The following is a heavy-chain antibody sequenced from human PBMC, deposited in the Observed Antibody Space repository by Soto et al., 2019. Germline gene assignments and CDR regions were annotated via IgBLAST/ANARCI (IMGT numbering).Heavy chain of an antibody. CDR3: ARLGFGGGRGHYDFWRDLRNYYYGMDV. J-gene: IGHJ6*02. CDR1: GGSISSSSYY. D-gene: IGHD3-3*01. CDR2: IYYSGST. Sequence: PSETLSLTCTVSGGSISSSSYYWGWIRQPPGKGLEWIGSIYYSGSTYYNPSLKSRVTISVDTSKNQFSLKLSSVTAADTAVYYCARLGFGGGRGHYDFWRDLRNYYYGMDVWGQGTTVTVSS. V-gene: IGHV4-39*01.